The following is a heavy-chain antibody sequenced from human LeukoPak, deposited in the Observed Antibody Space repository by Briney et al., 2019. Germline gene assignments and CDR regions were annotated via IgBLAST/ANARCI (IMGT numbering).Heavy chain of an antibody. CDR2: IHYDGSNK. CDR3: AKVTGRNGVDY. J-gene: IGHJ4*02. Sequence: GGSLRLSCAASGFSFSSHGIHWVRQAPGKGLEWVAFIHYDGSNKYYADSVKGRFTISRDNSKNTLYLQMNSLRAEDTAVYYCAKVTGRNGVDYWGQGTLVTVSS. D-gene: IGHD1-20*01. V-gene: IGHV3-30*02. CDR1: GFSFSSHG.